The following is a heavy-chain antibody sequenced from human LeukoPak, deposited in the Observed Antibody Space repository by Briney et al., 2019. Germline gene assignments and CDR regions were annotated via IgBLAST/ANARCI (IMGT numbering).Heavy chain of an antibody. CDR2: ISSSGSTI. CDR3: AFLDMWDSSGYGMDV. CDR1: GFTFSSYE. J-gene: IGHJ6*02. D-gene: IGHD3-22*01. V-gene: IGHV3-48*03. Sequence: PGGSLRLSCAASGFTFSSYEMNWVRQAPGKGLEWVSYISSSGSTIYYADSVKGRFTISRDNAKNSLYLQMNSLRAEDTAVYYCAFLDMWDSSGYGMDVWGQGTTVTVSS.